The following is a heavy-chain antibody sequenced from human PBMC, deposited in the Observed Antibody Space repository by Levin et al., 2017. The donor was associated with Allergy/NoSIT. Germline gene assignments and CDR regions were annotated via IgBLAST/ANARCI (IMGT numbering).Heavy chain of an antibody. D-gene: IGHD4-17*01. Sequence: GSLRLSCAVYGGSFSGYYWSWIRQPPGKGLEWIGEINHGGSTNYNPSLKSRVTISVDTSKNQFSLKLSSVTAADTAVYYCARVPVTTYYYYYYMDVWGKGTTVTVSS. J-gene: IGHJ6*03. V-gene: IGHV4-34*01. CDR3: ARVPVTTYYYYYYMDV. CDR2: INHGGST. CDR1: GGSFSGYY.